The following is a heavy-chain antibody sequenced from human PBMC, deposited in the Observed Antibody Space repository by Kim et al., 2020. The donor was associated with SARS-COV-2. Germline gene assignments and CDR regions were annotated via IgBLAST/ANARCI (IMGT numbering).Heavy chain of an antibody. CDR3: ARGGGRGC. CDR2: ISYDGSNK. Sequence: GGSLRLSCAASGFTFSSYALNWVRQAPGKGLEWVAFISYDGSNKYYADSVKGRFTISGDNTKNSLYLQMNSLTADDTALYYSARGGGRGCCGQG. J-gene: IGHJ4*02. D-gene: IGHD3-10*01. V-gene: IGHV3-30*04. CDR1: GFTFSSYA.